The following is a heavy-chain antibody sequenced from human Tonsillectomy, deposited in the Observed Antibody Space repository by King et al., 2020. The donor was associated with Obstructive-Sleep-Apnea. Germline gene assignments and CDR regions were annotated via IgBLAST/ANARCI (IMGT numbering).Heavy chain of an antibody. V-gene: IGHV3-48*04. CDR2: ISSSSSTI. CDR3: ARNPVTMIVVAHKYFDY. D-gene: IGHD3-22*01. Sequence: DVQLVESGGGLVQPGGSLRLSCAASGFTFSSYSMNWVRQAPGNGLEWVSYISSSSSTIYYADSVKGRFNISRDNAKNSLYLQMNSLRAEDTAVYYCARNPVTMIVVAHKYFDYWGQGTLVTVSS. J-gene: IGHJ4*02. CDR1: GFTFSSYS.